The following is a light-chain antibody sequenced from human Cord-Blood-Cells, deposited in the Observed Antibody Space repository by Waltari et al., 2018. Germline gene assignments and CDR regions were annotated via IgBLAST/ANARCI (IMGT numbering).Light chain of an antibody. J-gene: IGKJ2*01. CDR1: QSVLYSSNNNNY. V-gene: IGKV4-1*01. Sequence: DIVMTQAPDSLAVSLGESAAINCKSSQSVLYSSNNNNYLAWYQQKPGHPPKLLIYWASTRESGVPARFSGGGSGTAFTLTISSLQAEDVAVYYCQQYYSTPYTFGQGTKLEIK. CDR3: QQYYSTPYT. CDR2: WAS.